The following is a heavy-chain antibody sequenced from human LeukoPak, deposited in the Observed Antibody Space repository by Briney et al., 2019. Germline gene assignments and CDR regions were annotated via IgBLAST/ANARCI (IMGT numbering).Heavy chain of an antibody. CDR1: GFTFSSYA. J-gene: IGHJ4*02. D-gene: IGHD5-12*01. Sequence: GGSLRLSGAASGFTFSSYAMHWVRQAPGKGLEGGAVISYNGSNKYYADSVKGRFTISRDNSKNTLYLQMNSLRAEDTAVYYCARPLLSGYDFYYWGQGTLVTVSS. V-gene: IGHV3-30*04. CDR3: ARPLLSGYDFYY. CDR2: ISYNGSNK.